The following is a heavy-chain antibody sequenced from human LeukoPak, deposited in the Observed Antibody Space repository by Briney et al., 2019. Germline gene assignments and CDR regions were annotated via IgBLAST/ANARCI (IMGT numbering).Heavy chain of an antibody. D-gene: IGHD5-12*01. V-gene: IGHV3-23*01. CDR1: GCTLRSYA. Sequence: GGSLRLSCAASGCTLRSYAMNWVRQARGKGREGVSAISGRGGGTLYADSVKGRFTISRDNSKNTLYLRMSSLRAEDTAVYYCAKVRSYQWLSSLFDYWGQGTLVTVSS. J-gene: IGHJ4*02. CDR2: ISGRGGGT. CDR3: AKVRSYQWLSSLFDY.